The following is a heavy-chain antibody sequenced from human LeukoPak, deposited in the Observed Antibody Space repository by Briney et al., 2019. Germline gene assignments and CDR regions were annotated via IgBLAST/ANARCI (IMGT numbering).Heavy chain of an antibody. CDR3: AKEGTGIHFDY. D-gene: IGHD1-1*01. J-gene: IGHJ4*02. Sequence: GGSLRLSCAASGFTFSSYGIHWVRQAPGKGLEWVAEISYDGGNTYYADSVKGRFTISRDNSKNTLYLQMNSLRAEDTAVYYCAKEGTGIHFDYWGQGTLVTVSS. CDR1: GFTFSSYG. V-gene: IGHV3-30*19. CDR2: ISYDGGNT.